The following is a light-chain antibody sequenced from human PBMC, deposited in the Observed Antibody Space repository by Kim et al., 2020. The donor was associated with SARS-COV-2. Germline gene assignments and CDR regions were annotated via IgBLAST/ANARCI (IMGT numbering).Light chain of an antibody. Sequence: EIVMTQSPATLSVSPGERATLSCRASHSVSSTLAWYQHKPAQAPRLLIYGTSTRATAVPARFSGSGSGTEFTLTISSLQSEDSAVYYCHQYNTWPPGTFGQGTKLEI. J-gene: IGKJ2*01. V-gene: IGKV3-15*01. CDR1: HSVSST. CDR2: GTS. CDR3: HQYNTWPPGT.